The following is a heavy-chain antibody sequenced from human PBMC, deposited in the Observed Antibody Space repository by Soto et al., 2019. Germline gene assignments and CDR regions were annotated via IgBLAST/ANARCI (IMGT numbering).Heavy chain of an antibody. V-gene: IGHV1-18*01. CDR2: ISAYTGNT. J-gene: IGHJ3*02. Sequence: ASVKVSCKASGYTFTTYGISLVLQAPGQGLEWMGWISAYTGNTNYAQQFQGRVTMTTDTSTSTAYMELRSLRSDDTAVYYCAREGDYDILTGYYRRDDAFDIWG. CDR3: AREGDYDILTGYYRRDDAFDI. CDR1: GYTFTTYG. D-gene: IGHD3-9*01.